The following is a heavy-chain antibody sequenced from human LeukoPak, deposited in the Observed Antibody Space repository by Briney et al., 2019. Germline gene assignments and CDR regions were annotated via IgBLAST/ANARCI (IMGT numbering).Heavy chain of an antibody. J-gene: IGHJ4*02. D-gene: IGHD2-8*01. CDR2: ITQDGSEK. CDR3: ARDRWGLLGGDF. Sequence: GGSLRLSCAASGFSFSTYWMSWVRQAPGKGLEWVVSITQDGSEKYYVDSVKGRFTISRDNAKNSLYLQMNSLRAEDTAVYYCARDRWGLLGGDFWGQGTLVTVSS. CDR1: GFSFSTYW. V-gene: IGHV3-7*04.